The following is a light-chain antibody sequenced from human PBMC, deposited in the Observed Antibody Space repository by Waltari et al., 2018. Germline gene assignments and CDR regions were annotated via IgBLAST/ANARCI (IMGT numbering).Light chain of an antibody. Sequence: QSVLTQPPSASGTPGQRVTISCSGSSSNIGSNTVNWYQQLPGTAPKLLIYSNNQRPSGVRDRFSGSKSGTSASLATRGLQSEDEADYYCAAWDDSLNGWVFGGGTKLTVL. CDR1: SSNIGSNT. V-gene: IGLV1-44*01. J-gene: IGLJ3*02. CDR3: AAWDDSLNGWV. CDR2: SNN.